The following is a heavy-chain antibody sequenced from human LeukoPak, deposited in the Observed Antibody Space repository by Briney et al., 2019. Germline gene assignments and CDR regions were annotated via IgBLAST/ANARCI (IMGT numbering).Heavy chain of an antibody. J-gene: IGHJ2*01. Sequence: QTSETLSLTCAVYGGSFSGYYWSWIRQPPGKGLEWIGEINHSGSTNYNPSLKSRVTISVDTSKNQFSLKLSSVTAADTAVYYCARGRSVVTGIAGVYWYFDLWGRGTLVTVSS. D-gene: IGHD2-21*02. CDR2: INHSGST. V-gene: IGHV4-34*01. CDR1: GGSFSGYY. CDR3: ARGRSVVTGIAGVYWYFDL.